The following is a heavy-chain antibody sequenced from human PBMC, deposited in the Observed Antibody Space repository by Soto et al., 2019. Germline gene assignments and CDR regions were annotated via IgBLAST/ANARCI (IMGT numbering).Heavy chain of an antibody. CDR1: GFTFSSYS. CDR2: ISSSSSTI. V-gene: IGHV3-48*02. J-gene: IGHJ6*02. CDR3: AKSRRDFWSCYRLDV. D-gene: IGHD3-3*01. Sequence: PGGSLRLSCAASGFTFSSYSMNWVRQAPGKGLEWVSYISSSSSTIYYADSVKGRFTISRDNAKNSLYLQMNSLRDEDMAVYYCAKSRRDFWSCYRLDVWGQGTTVTVSS.